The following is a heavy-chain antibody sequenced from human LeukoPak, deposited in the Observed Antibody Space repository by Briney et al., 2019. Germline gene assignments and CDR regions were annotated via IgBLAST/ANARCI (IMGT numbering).Heavy chain of an antibody. J-gene: IGHJ4*02. V-gene: IGHV1-3*01. D-gene: IGHD6-19*01. CDR1: GYTFTSYA. Sequence: AAVKVSCKASGYTFTSYAMHWVRQAPAKRLEGMGWINAGKGNTKYSQKFQRRVTITIDTPTSTAFIEFRGLTSDDTAVYYCSRDPSNSGGWHPFLDYWGQGTLVTVSS. CDR2: INAGKGNT. CDR3: SRDPSNSGGWHPFLDY.